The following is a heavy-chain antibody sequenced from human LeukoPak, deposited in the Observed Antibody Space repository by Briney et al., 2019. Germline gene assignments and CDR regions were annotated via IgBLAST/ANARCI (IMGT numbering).Heavy chain of an antibody. CDR3: ARGKWASYYDSSGYPGGSY. D-gene: IGHD3-22*01. Sequence: ASVKVSCKASGYTFTSYYMHWVRQAPGQGLEWMGIINPSGGSTSYAQKFQGRVTMTRNTSISTAYMELSSLRSEDTAVYYCARGKWASYYDSSGYPGGSYWGQGTLVTVSS. CDR1: GYTFTSYY. V-gene: IGHV1-46*01. CDR2: INPSGGST. J-gene: IGHJ4*02.